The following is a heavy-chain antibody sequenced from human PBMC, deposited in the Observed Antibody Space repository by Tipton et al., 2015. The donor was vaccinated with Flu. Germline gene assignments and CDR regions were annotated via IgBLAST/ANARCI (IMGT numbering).Heavy chain of an antibody. Sequence: TLSLTCSVSGGSISSYYWSWIRQPPGKGLEWIGEINHSGSTNYNPSLKSRVTISVDTSKKQFSLKLTSVTAADTAVYYCARRDYSNYVSEPKNWFDPWGQGTLVAVSS. CDR2: INHSGST. D-gene: IGHD4-11*01. J-gene: IGHJ5*02. CDR1: GGSISSYY. V-gene: IGHV4-34*01. CDR3: ARRDYSNYVSEPKNWFDP.